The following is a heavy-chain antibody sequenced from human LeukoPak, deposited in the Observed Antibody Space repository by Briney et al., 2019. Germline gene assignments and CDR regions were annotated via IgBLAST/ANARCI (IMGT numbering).Heavy chain of an antibody. CDR2: MYYSGST. Sequence: SETLSLTCTVSGGSISSGDYYWSWIRQPPGKGLEWIGYMYYSGSTYYNPSLKSRATISVDTSKNQFSLELSSVTAADTVVYYCARPYYYDSRIDPWGQGTLVTVSS. V-gene: IGHV4-30-4*01. CDR1: GGSISSGDYY. D-gene: IGHD3-22*01. J-gene: IGHJ5*02. CDR3: ARPYYYDSRIDP.